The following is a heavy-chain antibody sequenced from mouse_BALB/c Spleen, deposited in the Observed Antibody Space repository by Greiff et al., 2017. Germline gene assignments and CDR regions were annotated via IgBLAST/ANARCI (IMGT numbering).Heavy chain of an antibody. CDR3: ARVATVVATNFDY. J-gene: IGHJ2*01. Sequence: EVHLVESGGGLVKPGGSLKLSCAASGFTFSSYAMSWVRQSPEKRLEWVAEISSGGSYTYYPDTVTGRFTISRDNAKNTLYLEMSSLRSEDTAMYYCARVATVVATNFDYWGQGTTLTVSS. D-gene: IGHD1-1*01. CDR1: GFTFSSYA. CDR2: ISSGGSYT. V-gene: IGHV5-9-4*01.